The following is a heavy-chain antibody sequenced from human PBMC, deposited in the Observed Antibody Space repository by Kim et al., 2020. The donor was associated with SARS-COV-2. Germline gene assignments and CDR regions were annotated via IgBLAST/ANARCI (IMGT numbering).Heavy chain of an antibody. V-gene: IGHV3-48*03. D-gene: IGHD3-22*01. J-gene: IGHJ4*02. CDR3: ARERSDSSGFYFDY. Sequence: ADSVKGRFTISRDNAKNSLYLQMNSLRAEDTAVYYCARERSDSSGFYFDYWGQGTLVTVSS.